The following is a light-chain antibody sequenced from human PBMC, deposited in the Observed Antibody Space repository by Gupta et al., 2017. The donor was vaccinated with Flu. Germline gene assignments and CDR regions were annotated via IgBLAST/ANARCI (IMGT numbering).Light chain of an antibody. V-gene: IGKV3-11*01. CDR2: EAS. CDR3: QQRSNWPLYS. J-gene: IGKJ2*03. Sequence: EIVLTQSPATLSLSPGERATLSCRASQSVSSYLAWYQQKPGQAPRLLIYEASIRATVIPARFSGSGSGTDFTLTISSLEPEDFAVYYCQQRSNWPLYSFGQGTKLEIK. CDR1: QSVSSY.